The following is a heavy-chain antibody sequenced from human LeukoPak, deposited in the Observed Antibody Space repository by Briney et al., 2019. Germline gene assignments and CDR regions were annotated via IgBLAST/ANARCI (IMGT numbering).Heavy chain of an antibody. V-gene: IGHV4-59*11. Sequence: TAETLSLTCTVSGGSISSHYWSWIRQPPGKGLEWSGYIYYSGSTNYNPSLKNRVTISVDASKKQFSLKLSSVTAADTAVYYCARSNWGSDSYYYYMGVWGKGTTVTVFS. D-gene: IGHD7-27*01. CDR2: IYYSGST. CDR1: GGSISSHY. J-gene: IGHJ6*03. CDR3: ARSNWGSDSYYYYMGV.